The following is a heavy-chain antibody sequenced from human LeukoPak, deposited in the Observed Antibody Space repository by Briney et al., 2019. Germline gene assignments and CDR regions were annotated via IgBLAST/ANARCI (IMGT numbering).Heavy chain of an antibody. J-gene: IGHJ4*02. CDR1: GFTFSAYI. CDR3: ASGHSGAYPHFEN. D-gene: IGHD2-15*01. CDR2: ISSVRNNI. Sequence: GGSLRLSCAASGFTFSAYIMHWVRQAPGRGLEWVASISSVRNNIYYADSVKGRFTISRDKAKNSLYLQMNILRADDTGVYYCASGHSGAYPHFENWGQGTLVTVSS. V-gene: IGHV3-21*01.